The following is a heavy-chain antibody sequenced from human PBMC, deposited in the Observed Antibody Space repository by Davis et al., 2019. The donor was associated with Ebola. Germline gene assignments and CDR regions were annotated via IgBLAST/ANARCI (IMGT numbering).Heavy chain of an antibody. Sequence: SGPTLAQLRQIFTLTCTCYGCPRTLSEVGVGWIRQSPGKALEWLALISWDDDKRYSPSLKRRLDITKDTTKNHVVLTMTDMDPVDTATYYCAHLKEEVTKYPGLFDPWGQGTLITVSS. CDR1: GCPRTLSEVG. CDR3: AHLKEEVTKYPGLFDP. D-gene: IGHD2-2*01. CDR2: ISWDDDK. V-gene: IGHV2-5*02. J-gene: IGHJ5*02.